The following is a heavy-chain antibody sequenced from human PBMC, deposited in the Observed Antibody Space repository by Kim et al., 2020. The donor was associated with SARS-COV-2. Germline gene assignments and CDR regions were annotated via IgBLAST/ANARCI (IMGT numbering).Heavy chain of an antibody. Sequence: LSLTCAASGFTFSSFWMHWVRQAPGKGLVWVSRIKSDGSSTSYADSVKGRFTISRDNAKNTLYLQMNSLRAEDTAVYYCARDIVADYWGQGTLVTVSS. CDR1: GFTFSSFW. D-gene: IGHD5-12*01. CDR3: ARDIVADY. CDR2: IKSDGSST. V-gene: IGHV3-74*01. J-gene: IGHJ4*02.